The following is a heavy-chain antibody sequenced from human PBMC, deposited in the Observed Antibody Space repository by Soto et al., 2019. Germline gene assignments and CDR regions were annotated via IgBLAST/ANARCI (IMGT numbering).Heavy chain of an antibody. D-gene: IGHD4-17*01. CDR1: GYTFTSYG. J-gene: IGHJ6*03. CDR3: ARDQGDYGDYVGPYYYYYYMDV. CDR2: ISAYNGNT. V-gene: IGHV1-18*01. Sequence: ASVNVYCKASGYTFTSYGISWVRQAPGQGLEWMGWISAYNGNTNYAQKLQGRVTMTTDTSTSTAYMELRSLRSDDTAVYYCARDQGDYGDYVGPYYYYYYMDVWSKGTTVTVSS.